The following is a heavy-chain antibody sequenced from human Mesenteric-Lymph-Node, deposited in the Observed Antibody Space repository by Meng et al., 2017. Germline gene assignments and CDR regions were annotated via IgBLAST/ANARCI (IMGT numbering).Heavy chain of an antibody. CDR3: ARDRKHYGERGWFDP. Sequence: QVQVHESGPGLVKPSGTLSLTFTVSGGAIRSSNYYWSWIRQPPGKGLEWSGHIYNSGSTYYNPSLKSRVTISIDRAKNQFSLKLSSVTAADTAVYYCARDRKHYGERGWFDPWGQGTLVTVSS. V-gene: IGHV4-30-4*02. J-gene: IGHJ5*02. D-gene: IGHD4-17*01. CDR1: GGAIRSSNYY. CDR2: IYNSGST.